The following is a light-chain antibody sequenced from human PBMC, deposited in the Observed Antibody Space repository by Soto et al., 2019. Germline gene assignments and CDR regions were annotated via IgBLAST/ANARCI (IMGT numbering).Light chain of an antibody. CDR3: QQYGSSPPT. Sequence: EIVLTQSPGTLSLSPGXXATLSCRASQSVNSNYLAWYRRKPGQAPSLLIYGASTRATGIPGRFSGSGSGTDFTLTITRLEPEDFAVYYCQQYGSSPPTFGQGTKVEIK. V-gene: IGKV3-20*01. CDR1: QSVNSNY. J-gene: IGKJ1*01. CDR2: GAS.